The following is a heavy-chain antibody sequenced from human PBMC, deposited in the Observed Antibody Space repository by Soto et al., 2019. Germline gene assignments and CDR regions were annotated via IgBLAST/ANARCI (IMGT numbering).Heavy chain of an antibody. CDR3: ARSQTTVTSYDY. CDR2: IYYSGST. J-gene: IGHJ4*02. D-gene: IGHD4-17*01. V-gene: IGHV4-39*07. CDR1: GGSVSSSSCY. Sequence: SETLSLTCTVSGGSVSSSSCYWGWIRQPPGKGLEWIGSIYYSGSTYYNPSLKSRVTISVDTSKNQFSLKLSSVTAADTAVSYCARSQTTVTSYDYWGQGTLVTVSS.